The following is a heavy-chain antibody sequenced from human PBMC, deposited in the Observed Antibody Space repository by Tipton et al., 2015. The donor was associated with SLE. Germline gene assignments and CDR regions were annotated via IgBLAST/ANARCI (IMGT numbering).Heavy chain of an antibody. CDR3: ARHEDITVFGVVYY. J-gene: IGHJ4*02. CDR1: GGSISGYY. CDR2: VYSSGST. Sequence: GLVKPSETLSLTCTVSGGSISGYYWSWIRQPAGKGLEWIGRVYSSGSTIYNPSLKSRVTISVDTSKNQFSLKLTSVTAADTAVYYCARHEDITVFGVVYYWGPGTLVTVSS. V-gene: IGHV4-4*07. D-gene: IGHD3-3*01.